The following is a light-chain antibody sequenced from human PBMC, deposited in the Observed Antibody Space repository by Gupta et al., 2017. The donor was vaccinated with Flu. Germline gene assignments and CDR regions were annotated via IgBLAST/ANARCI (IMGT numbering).Light chain of an antibody. CDR3: QQDYSFWT. V-gene: IGKV1-5*03. CDR2: GSS. J-gene: IGKJ1*01. Sequence: DIQMTQSPSTLSASVGDRVTITCRASQTISGWLAWYQQKPGRAPKLLIYGSSSLKSGVPSRFSGSGYGTDFTLTSSRLQHDDFANYCCQQDYSFWTFGQGTKVDVK. CDR1: QTISGW.